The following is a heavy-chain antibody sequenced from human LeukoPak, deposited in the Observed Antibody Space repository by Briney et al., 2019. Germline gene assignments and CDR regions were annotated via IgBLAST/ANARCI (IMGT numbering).Heavy chain of an antibody. J-gene: IGHJ6*02. V-gene: IGHV4-34*01. CDR3: ARGYYDSSGYYYAFYYYGMDV. CDR2: INHSGST. CDR1: GGSFSGYY. D-gene: IGHD3-22*01. Sequence: SETLSLTCAVYGGSFSGYYWSWIRQPPGKGLEWIGEINHSGSTNYNPSLKSRVTISVDTPKNQFSLKLSSVTAADTAVYYCARGYYDSSGYYYAFYYYGMDVWGQGTTVTVSS.